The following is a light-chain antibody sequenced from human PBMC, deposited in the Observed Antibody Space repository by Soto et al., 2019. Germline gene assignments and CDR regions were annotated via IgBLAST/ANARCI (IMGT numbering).Light chain of an antibody. Sequence: PGERATLSCWASQSLRSSYLARYQRKPGQAPRLLMFGASRRATGIPDRFNGSGSGTDFILTISRLEPEDVAVYYCQQHGTSPYTFGRGTVLEIK. J-gene: IGKJ2*01. CDR3: QQHGTSPYT. CDR2: GAS. CDR1: QSLRSSY. V-gene: IGKV3-20*01.